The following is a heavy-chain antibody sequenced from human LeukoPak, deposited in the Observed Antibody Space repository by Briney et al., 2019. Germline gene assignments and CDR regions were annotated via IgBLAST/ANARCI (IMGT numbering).Heavy chain of an antibody. CDR1: GGSFSGYY. CDR3: ARCRLESGSYYYFDY. CDR2: IYYSGST. V-gene: IGHV4-59*01. Sequence: SETLSLTCAVYGGSFSGYYWSWIRQPPGKGLEWIGYIYYSGSTNYSPSLKSRVTMSVNTSKNQFSLKLSSVTAADTAVYYCARCRLESGSYYYFDYWGQGTLVTVSS. J-gene: IGHJ4*02. D-gene: IGHD1-26*01.